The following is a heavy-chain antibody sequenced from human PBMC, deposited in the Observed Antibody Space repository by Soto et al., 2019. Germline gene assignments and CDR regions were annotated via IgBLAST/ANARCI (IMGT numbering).Heavy chain of an antibody. Sequence: SETLSLTCTVSGGSISSGGYYWSWIRQHPGKGLEWIGYIYYSGSTYYNPSLKSRVTISVDTSKNQFSLKLCSVTAADTAVYYCARVVLRDGSGPDYYYYGMDVWGQGTTVTVSS. J-gene: IGHJ6*02. V-gene: IGHV4-31*03. CDR2: IYYSGST. CDR1: GGSISSGGYY. CDR3: ARVVLRDGSGPDYYYYGMDV. D-gene: IGHD3-10*01.